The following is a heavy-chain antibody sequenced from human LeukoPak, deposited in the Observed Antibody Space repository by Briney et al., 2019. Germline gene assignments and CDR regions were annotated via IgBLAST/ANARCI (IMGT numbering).Heavy chain of an antibody. Sequence: SETLSLTCTVSGGSISSYYWSWIRQPPGKGLEWIGYIYYSGSTNYNPSLKSRVTISVDKSKNQFSLKLSSVTAADTAVYYCARVTHSSSWYGRGVIDYWGQGTLVTVSS. CDR3: ARVTHSSSWYGRGVIDY. CDR2: IYYSGST. V-gene: IGHV4-59*12. J-gene: IGHJ4*02. D-gene: IGHD6-13*01. CDR1: GGSISSYY.